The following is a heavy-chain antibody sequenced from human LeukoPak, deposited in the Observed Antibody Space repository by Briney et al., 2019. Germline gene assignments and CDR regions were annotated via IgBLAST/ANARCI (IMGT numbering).Heavy chain of an antibody. CDR3: AREHIVVVIAIEAFDI. V-gene: IGHV3-48*01. CDR1: GFTFSSYS. J-gene: IGHJ3*02. Sequence: GGSLRLSCAASGFTFSSYSMNWVRQAPGKGLEWGSYISSSSSTIYYADSVKGRFTISRDNAKNSLYLQMNSLRAEDTAVYYCAREHIVVVIAIEAFDIWGQGTMVTVSS. D-gene: IGHD2-21*01. CDR2: ISSSSSTI.